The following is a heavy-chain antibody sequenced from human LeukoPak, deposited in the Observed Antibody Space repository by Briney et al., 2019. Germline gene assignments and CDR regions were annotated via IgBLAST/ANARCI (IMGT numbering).Heavy chain of an antibody. J-gene: IGHJ6*02. CDR2: ISYDGSNK. CDR3: ARAGGGYSYGDPQYYYYYGMDV. D-gene: IGHD5-18*01. Sequence: PGRSLRLSCAASGFTFSSYAMHWVRQAPGKGLEWVAVISYDGSNKYYADSVKGRFTISRDNSKNTLYLQMNSLRAEDTAVYYCARAGGGYSYGDPQYYYYYGMDVWGQGTTVTVSS. V-gene: IGHV3-30-3*01. CDR1: GFTFSSYA.